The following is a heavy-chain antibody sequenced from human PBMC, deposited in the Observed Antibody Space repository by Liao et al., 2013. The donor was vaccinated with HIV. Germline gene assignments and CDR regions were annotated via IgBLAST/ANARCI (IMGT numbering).Heavy chain of an antibody. CDR2: IYTSGST. V-gene: IGHV4-61*05. J-gene: IGHJ6*03. CDR3: ARGGGVFYYMDV. Sequence: QLQLQESGPGLVKPSETLSLTCTVSGGSISSSSYYWGWIRQPPGKGLEWIGRIYTSGSTNYNPYLKSRVTISVDTSKNQFSLKLSSVTAADTAVYYCARGGGVFYYMDVWDKGTTVTVSS. CDR1: GGSISSSSYY. D-gene: IGHD4-23*01.